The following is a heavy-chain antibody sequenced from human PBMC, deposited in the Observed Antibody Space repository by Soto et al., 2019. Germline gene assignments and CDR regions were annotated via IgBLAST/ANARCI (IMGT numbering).Heavy chain of an antibody. V-gene: IGHV3-30*18. J-gene: IGHJ6*03. D-gene: IGHD3-3*01. CDR2: ISYDGSNK. Sequence: QVQLVESGGGVVQPGRSLRLSCAASGFTFSSYGMHWVRQAPGKGLEWVAVISYDGSNKYYADSVKGRFTISRDNSKNTLYLQMNSLRAEDTAVYYCAKDGMEVEGYYDFWSGYYGRAYYYYYMDVWGKGTTVTVSS. CDR3: AKDGMEVEGYYDFWSGYYGRAYYYYYMDV. CDR1: GFTFSSYG.